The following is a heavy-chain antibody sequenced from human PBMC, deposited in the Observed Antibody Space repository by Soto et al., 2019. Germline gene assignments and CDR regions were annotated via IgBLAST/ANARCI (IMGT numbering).Heavy chain of an antibody. CDR2: ISGYNGNT. CDR3: AREGPRPYYYYGMDV. V-gene: IGHV1-18*01. Sequence: QVQLVQSGAEVKKPGASVKVSCKSSGYTFNMSGISWVRQAPGQGLEWMGWISGYNGNTNYEQKFQDRVTMTTDTSTNTAYMELRSLRSDDTAVYYCAREGPRPYYYYGMDVWGQGTTVSVSS. J-gene: IGHJ6*02. CDR1: GYTFNMSG.